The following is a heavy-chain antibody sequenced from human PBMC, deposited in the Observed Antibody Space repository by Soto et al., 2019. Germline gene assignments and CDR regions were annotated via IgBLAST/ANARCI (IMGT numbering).Heavy chain of an antibody. Sequence: GGSLRLSCAASGFTFSSYSMNWVRQAPGKGLEWVSSISSSSSYIYYADSVKGRFTISRDNAKNSLYLQMNSLRAEDTAVYYCARDLEVVRGVITHYFDYWGQGTLVTVSS. CDR1: GFTFSSYS. CDR2: ISSSSSYI. CDR3: ARDLEVVRGVITHYFDY. V-gene: IGHV3-21*01. D-gene: IGHD3-10*01. J-gene: IGHJ4*02.